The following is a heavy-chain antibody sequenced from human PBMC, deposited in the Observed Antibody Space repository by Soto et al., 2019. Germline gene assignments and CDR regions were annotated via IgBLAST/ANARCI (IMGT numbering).Heavy chain of an antibody. CDR1: GFTFSSYA. Sequence: SLRLSCAASGFTFSSYAMSWVRQAPGKGLEWVSAISGSGGSTYYADSVKGRFTISRDNSKNTLYLQMNSLRAEDTAVYYCVAHSRGSGSGSYYPSFDYWGQGTLVTVSS. CDR2: ISGSGGST. V-gene: IGHV3-23*01. D-gene: IGHD3-10*01. CDR3: VAHSRGSGSGSYYPSFDY. J-gene: IGHJ4*02.